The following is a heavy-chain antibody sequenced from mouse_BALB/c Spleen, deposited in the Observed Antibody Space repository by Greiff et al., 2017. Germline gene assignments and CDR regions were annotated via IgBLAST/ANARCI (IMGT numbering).Heavy chain of an antibody. V-gene: IGHV14-3*02. D-gene: IGHD4-1*02. CDR3: QLGRYYYAMDY. CDR1: GFNIKDTY. J-gene: IGHJ4*01. CDR2: IDPANGNT. Sequence: VQLKESGAELVKPGASVKLSCTASGFNIKDTYMHWVKQRPEQGLEWIGRIDPANGNTKYDPKFQGKATITADTSSKTAYLQLSSLTSEDTAVYYCQLGRYYYAMDYWGQGTSVTVSS.